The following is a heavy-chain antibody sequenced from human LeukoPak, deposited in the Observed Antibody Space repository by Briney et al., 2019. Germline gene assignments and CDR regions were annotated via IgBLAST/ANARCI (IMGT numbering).Heavy chain of an antibody. CDR2: INTAGDT. J-gene: IGHJ5*02. Sequence: SGGSLRLSCAASGFTFSSYDMHWVRQATGKGLEWVSAINTAGDTYYPGYVKGRFTISRENAKNSLYLQMNSLRAGDTAVYYCAREAVAGGFDPWGQGTLVTVSS. CDR1: GFTFSSYD. V-gene: IGHV3-13*01. CDR3: AREAVAGGFDP. D-gene: IGHD6-19*01.